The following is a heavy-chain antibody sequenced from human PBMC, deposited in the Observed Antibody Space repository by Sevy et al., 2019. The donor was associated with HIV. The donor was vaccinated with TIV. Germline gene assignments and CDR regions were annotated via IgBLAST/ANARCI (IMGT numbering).Heavy chain of an antibody. D-gene: IGHD2-15*01. CDR1: GYTFTNYR. V-gene: IGHV1-18*01. J-gene: IGHJ4*02. CDR3: ARAYYRGGSCYSLAY. Sequence: ASVKVSCKASGYTFTNYRIYWVRQAPGQGLEWMGWISRFNGDTNYVQKLQGRVTMITDTSTSTAYMELRSLRSVDTAVYYCARAYYRGGSCYSLAYWGQGTLVTVSS. CDR2: ISRFNGDT.